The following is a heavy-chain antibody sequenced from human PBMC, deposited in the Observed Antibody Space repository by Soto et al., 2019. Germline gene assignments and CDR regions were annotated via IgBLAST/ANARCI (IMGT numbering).Heavy chain of an antibody. Sequence: ASVKVSCKASGYTFTTYGISWVRQAPGQGLEWMGWISTYNGDTDYAQNLQGRVTMTTDTSTTTAYMELRSLRSDDTAVYYCAREGSRPYYYYGMDVWGQGTTVTVSS. CDR3: AREGSRPYYYYGMDV. D-gene: IGHD2-15*01. J-gene: IGHJ6*02. V-gene: IGHV1-18*01. CDR1: GYTFTTYG. CDR2: ISTYNGDT.